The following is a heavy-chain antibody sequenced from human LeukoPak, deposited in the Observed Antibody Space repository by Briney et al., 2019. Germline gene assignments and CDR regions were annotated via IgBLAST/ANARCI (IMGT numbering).Heavy chain of an antibody. Sequence: SETLSLTCAVYGGSFSGYYWSWIRQPPGKGLEWIGEINHSGSTNYNPSLKSRVTISVDTSKNQFSLKLSSVTAADTAVYYCARQTSSSWDYYRFDPWGQGTLVTVSS. J-gene: IGHJ5*02. CDR2: INHSGST. V-gene: IGHV4-34*01. CDR3: ARQTSSSWDYYRFDP. CDR1: GGSFSGYY. D-gene: IGHD6-13*01.